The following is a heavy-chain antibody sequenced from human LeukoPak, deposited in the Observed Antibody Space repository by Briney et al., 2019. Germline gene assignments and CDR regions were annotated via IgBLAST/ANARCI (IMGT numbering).Heavy chain of an antibody. D-gene: IGHD2-8*02. J-gene: IGHJ4*02. Sequence: PSETLSLTCAAYGGSFSGYFWGWIRQPPGKGLEWIGGIHYSGVTYYNPSLKSRVTTSKDTSKSQFSLKLTSVTAADTAVYYCARLLGHAYWGQGILVAVSS. CDR3: ARLLGHAY. V-gene: IGHV4-34*01. CDR2: IHYSGVT. CDR1: GGSFSGYF.